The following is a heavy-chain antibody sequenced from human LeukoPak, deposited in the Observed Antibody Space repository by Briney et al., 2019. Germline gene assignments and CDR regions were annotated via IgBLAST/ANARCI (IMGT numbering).Heavy chain of an antibody. CDR1: GFTVSSNY. CDR3: AKAPIVVSFRGFSERENWFDP. V-gene: IGHV3-53*01. D-gene: IGHD2-21*01. Sequence: PGGSLRLSCAASGFTVSSNYMSWVRQAPGKGLEWVSVIYSGGSTYYADSVKGRFTISRDNSKNTLYLQMNSLRAEDTAVYYCAKAPIVVSFRGFSERENWFDPWGQGTLVTVSS. J-gene: IGHJ5*02. CDR2: IYSGGST.